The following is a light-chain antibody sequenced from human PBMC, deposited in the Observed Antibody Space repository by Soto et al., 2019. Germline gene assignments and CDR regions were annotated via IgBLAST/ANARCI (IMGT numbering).Light chain of an antibody. J-gene: IGKJ3*01. CDR3: QQYDSVAS. Sequence: DMQMPQSPSSLSASVGARVPITCQASPVISNYLNWYHPIPGKAPKLLIYDASILEAGAPSRFSGRGLGTQYTHTPGSLQPPVSRRYNCQQYDSVASFGPGA. CDR1: PVISNY. CDR2: DAS. V-gene: IGKV1-33*01.